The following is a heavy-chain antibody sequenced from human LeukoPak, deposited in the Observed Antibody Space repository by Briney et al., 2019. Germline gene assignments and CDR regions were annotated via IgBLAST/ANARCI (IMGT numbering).Heavy chain of an antibody. D-gene: IGHD3-22*01. V-gene: IGHV3-23*01. Sequence: GGSLRLSCAASGFTFSNYAMSWVRQAPGKGPEWVSAVSGRDGYTYYADSVKGRFTISRDNSKDTLYLQMNSLRAEDTAVYYCAKGSYYYDASGHLGGDYWGQGTLVTVSS. CDR2: VSGRDGYT. CDR3: AKGSYYYDASGHLGGDY. CDR1: GFTFSNYA. J-gene: IGHJ4*02.